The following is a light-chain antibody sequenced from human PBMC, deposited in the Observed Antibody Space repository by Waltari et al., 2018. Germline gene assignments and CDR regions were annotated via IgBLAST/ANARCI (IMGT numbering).Light chain of an antibody. CDR1: QSLSSSY. CDR2: GAS. CDR3: QQYGSSPPTFT. V-gene: IGKV3-20*01. J-gene: IGKJ3*01. Sequence: EIVLTQSPGTLSLSPGERATISCRASQSLSSSYLALYQQKPGQAPRLLIYGASSRATGIPDRFSGSGSGTDFTLTISRLEPEDFAVYYCQQYGSSPPTFTFGPGTKVDIK.